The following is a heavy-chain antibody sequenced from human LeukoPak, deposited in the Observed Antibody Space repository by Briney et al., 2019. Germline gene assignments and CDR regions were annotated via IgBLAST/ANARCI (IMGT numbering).Heavy chain of an antibody. CDR3: ARADWNYEGGDY. CDR1: GFTLRTYG. V-gene: IGHV3-30*02. J-gene: IGHJ4*02. Sequence: GGSLRLSCAASGFTLRTYGMHWVRQAPGKGLEWVTFIRYDGSDKYYVDSVQGRFTISRDNAKNSLYLQMNSLRAEDTAVYYCARADWNYEGGDYWGQGTLVTVSS. D-gene: IGHD1-7*01. CDR2: IRYDGSDK.